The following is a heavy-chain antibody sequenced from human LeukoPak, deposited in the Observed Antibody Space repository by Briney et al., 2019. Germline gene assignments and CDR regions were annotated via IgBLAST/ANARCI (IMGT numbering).Heavy chain of an antibody. CDR1: GFIFSDYY. J-gene: IGHJ4*02. Sequence: GGSLRLSCAASGFIFSDYYMSWIRQAPGKGLEWVSYISSSSSYTNYADSVKGRFTISRDNAKNSLYLQMNSLRAEDTAVYYCARMGPRVPFSFDYWGQGTLVTVSS. CDR3: ARMGPRVPFSFDY. CDR2: ISSSSSYT. D-gene: IGHD3-3*01. V-gene: IGHV3-11*03.